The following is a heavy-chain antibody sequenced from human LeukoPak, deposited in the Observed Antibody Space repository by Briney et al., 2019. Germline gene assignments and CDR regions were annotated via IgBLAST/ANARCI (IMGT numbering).Heavy chain of an antibody. CDR3: ARKTYCSGGRCYGENWFDP. CDR1: GGSISGYH. Sequence: PSETLSLTCTVTGGSISGYHWSWIRQSPGKGLEWIANIYYTGIADYNPSLKSRVTTSVDTSKNEISLILSSVTAADTAVYYCARKTYCSGGRCYGENWFDPWGQGTLVTVSS. J-gene: IGHJ5*02. V-gene: IGHV4-59*08. D-gene: IGHD2-15*01. CDR2: IYYTGIA.